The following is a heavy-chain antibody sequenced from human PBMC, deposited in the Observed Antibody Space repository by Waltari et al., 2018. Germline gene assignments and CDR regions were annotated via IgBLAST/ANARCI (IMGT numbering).Heavy chain of an antibody. CDR2: INPNSGGT. Sequence: QVQLVQSGAEVKKPGASVKVSCKASGYTFTGYYMHWVRQAPGQGLEWMGRINPNSGGTNYAQKFQGRVTMTRDTSISTAYMELSRLRSDDTAVYYCARPAFDSGGDLGYDAFDIWGQGTMVTVSS. V-gene: IGHV1-2*06. J-gene: IGHJ3*02. CDR3: ARPAFDSGGDLGYDAFDI. D-gene: IGHD2-21*02. CDR1: GYTFTGYY.